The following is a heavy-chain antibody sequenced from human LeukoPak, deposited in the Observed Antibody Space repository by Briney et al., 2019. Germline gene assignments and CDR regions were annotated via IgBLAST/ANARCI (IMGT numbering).Heavy chain of an antibody. J-gene: IGHJ6*03. V-gene: IGHV3-23*01. CDR2: ISGSGGRT. CDR3: AKSPYYDFWSGSLGYMDV. D-gene: IGHD3-3*01. Sequence: PGGSLRLSCAASGFTFSDNYMSWIRQAPGKGLEWVSAISGSGGRTYYADSVKGRFTISRDNSKNTLYLQMNSLRAEDTAVYYCAKSPYYDFWSGSLGYMDVWGKGTTVTVSS. CDR1: GFTFSDNY.